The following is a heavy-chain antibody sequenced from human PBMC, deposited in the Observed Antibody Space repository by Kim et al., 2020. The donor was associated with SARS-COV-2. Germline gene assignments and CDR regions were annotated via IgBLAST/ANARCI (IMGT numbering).Heavy chain of an antibody. CDR1: GFILSPYW. V-gene: IGHV3-7*03. CDR2: INQDGSAT. J-gene: IGHJ4*02. D-gene: IGHD4-17*01. Sequence: GGSLRLSCTASGFILSPYWMSWVRQAPGKGLEWVPNINQDGSATNYVDSVKGRFTISRDNGKNSLFLQMNSLRAEDTAVYYCASESTMTTAGYWGQGTLVTVSS. CDR3: ASESTMTTAGY.